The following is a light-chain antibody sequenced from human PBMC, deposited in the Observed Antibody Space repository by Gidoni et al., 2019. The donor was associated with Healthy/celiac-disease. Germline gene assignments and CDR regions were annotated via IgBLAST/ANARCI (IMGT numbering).Light chain of an antibody. CDR2: GAS. Sequence: EIVMTQSPATLSVSPGERATLSCMASQSVSSKLAWYQQKPGQAPRLLIYGASTRATGIPARFSGSGSGTEFTLTISSLQSEDFAVYYCQQYNNWRTFGQGTKVEIK. J-gene: IGKJ1*01. CDR1: QSVSSK. V-gene: IGKV3-15*01. CDR3: QQYNNWRT.